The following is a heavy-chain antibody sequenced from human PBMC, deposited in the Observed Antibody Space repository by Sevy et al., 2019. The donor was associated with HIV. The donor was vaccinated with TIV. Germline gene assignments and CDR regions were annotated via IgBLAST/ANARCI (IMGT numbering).Heavy chain of an antibody. Sequence: GESLKISCAASGFTFSSYNMNWVRQAPGKGLEWVSSISSSSNYIYYADSMKGRFTISRDNAKNSLYLQMNSLRAEDTAVYYCARVVAYCSGGSCFPGYYYGMDVWGQWTTVTVSS. CDR3: ARVVAYCSGGSCFPGYYYGMDV. J-gene: IGHJ6*02. CDR1: GFTFSSYN. D-gene: IGHD2-15*01. CDR2: ISSSSNYI. V-gene: IGHV3-21*01.